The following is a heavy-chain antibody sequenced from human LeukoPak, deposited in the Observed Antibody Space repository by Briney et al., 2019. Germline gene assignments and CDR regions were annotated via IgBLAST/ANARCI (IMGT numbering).Heavy chain of an antibody. CDR3: AREARYCSDGSCYSVYYFDY. CDR2: MNPNSGNT. V-gene: IGHV1-8*01. D-gene: IGHD2-15*01. Sequence: ASVKVSCKASGYTFTSYDINWVRQATGQGLEWMGWMNPNSGNTGYAQKFQGRVTMTRNTSISTAYMELSSLRSEDTAVYYCAREARYCSDGSCYSVYYFDYWGQGTLVTISS. J-gene: IGHJ4*02. CDR1: GYTFTSYD.